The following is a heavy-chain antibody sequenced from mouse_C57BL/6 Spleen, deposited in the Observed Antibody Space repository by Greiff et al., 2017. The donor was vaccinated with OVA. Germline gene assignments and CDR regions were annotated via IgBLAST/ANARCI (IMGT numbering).Heavy chain of an antibody. Sequence: EVQLQQSGPELVKPGASVKIPCKASGYTFTDYNMDWVKQSPGKSLEWIGAINPNNGGTIYNQKFKGKATLTVDKSSSTAYMELRSLTSEDTAVYYCARRGYDYDEGSWFAYWGQGTLVTVSA. D-gene: IGHD2-4*01. V-gene: IGHV1-18*01. CDR3: ARRGYDYDEGSWFAY. CDR1: GYTFTDYN. J-gene: IGHJ3*01. CDR2: INPNNGGT.